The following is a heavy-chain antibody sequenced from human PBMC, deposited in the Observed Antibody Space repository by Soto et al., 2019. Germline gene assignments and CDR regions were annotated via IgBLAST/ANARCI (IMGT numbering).Heavy chain of an antibody. Sequence: PLETLSLTCTVSGASFSSYYWSWIRQPPGKGLEWIGYIYYSGSTNYNPSLKSRVTISVDTSKNQFSLKLSSVTAADTAVYYCARHKFAGGYYPMLRFDYWGQGTLVTVSS. CDR3: ARHKFAGGYYPMLRFDY. J-gene: IGHJ4*02. V-gene: IGHV4-59*08. CDR1: GASFSSYY. CDR2: IYYSGST. D-gene: IGHD3-3*01.